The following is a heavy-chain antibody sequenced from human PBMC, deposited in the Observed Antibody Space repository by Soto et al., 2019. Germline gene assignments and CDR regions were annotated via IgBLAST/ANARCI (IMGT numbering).Heavy chain of an antibody. CDR2: IYYSGST. V-gene: IGHV4-31*03. Sequence: QVQLQESGPGLVKTSQTLSLTCTVSGGSISSGGYYWSWIRQHPGKGLEWIGYIYYSGSTYYNPSLKSRVIISVDTSKNQFSLKLNSVTAADTAVYYCARALPGYYYYGMDVWCQGTTVTVSS. CDR3: ARALPGYYYYGMDV. J-gene: IGHJ6*02. CDR1: GGSISSGGYY.